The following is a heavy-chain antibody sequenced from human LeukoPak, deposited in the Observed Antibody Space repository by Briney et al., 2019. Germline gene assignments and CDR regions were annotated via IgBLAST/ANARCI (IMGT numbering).Heavy chain of an antibody. V-gene: IGHV1-69*13. CDR1: GGTFSSYA. CDR3: ARDRRGYYYYYGMDV. J-gene: IGHJ6*02. D-gene: IGHD2/OR15-2a*01. Sequence: SVKVSCKASGGTFSSYAISWVRQAPGQGLEWMGGIIPIFGTANYAQKFQGRVTITADESTSTAYMELSSLRSEDTAVYYCARDRRGYYYYYGMDVWGQGTTVTVSS. CDR2: IIPIFGTA.